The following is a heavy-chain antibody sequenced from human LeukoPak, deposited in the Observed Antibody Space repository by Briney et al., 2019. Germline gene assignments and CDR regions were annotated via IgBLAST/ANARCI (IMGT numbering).Heavy chain of an antibody. CDR2: MSSSSGLI. D-gene: IGHD1-26*01. Sequence: PGGSLRLSCAASGFTFSSYWMHWVRQAPGKGLEWVSSMSSSSGLIYYGDSVKGRFTVSRDNAKRSLYLQMNSLRADDTAVYYCAREFDGSASGAGYWGQGTLVTVSS. V-gene: IGHV3-21*01. J-gene: IGHJ4*02. CDR1: GFTFSSYW. CDR3: AREFDGSASGAGY.